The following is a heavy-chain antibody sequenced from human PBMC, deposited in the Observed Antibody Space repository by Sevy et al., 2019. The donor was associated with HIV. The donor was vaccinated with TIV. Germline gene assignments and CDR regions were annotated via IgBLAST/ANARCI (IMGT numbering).Heavy chain of an antibody. CDR2: IYPDDSET. CDR1: GYKFSSYW. CDR3: ARRRYDTSGYPQYYFDL. Sequence: GESLKISCKGYGYKFSSYWIGWERQMPGKGLEWMGNIYPDDSETRYSPSLEGQVTISADKSISTAYLHWSSLRASDTAMYFCARRRYDTSGYPQYYFDLWGQRTLVTVSS. D-gene: IGHD3-22*01. V-gene: IGHV5-51*01. J-gene: IGHJ4*02.